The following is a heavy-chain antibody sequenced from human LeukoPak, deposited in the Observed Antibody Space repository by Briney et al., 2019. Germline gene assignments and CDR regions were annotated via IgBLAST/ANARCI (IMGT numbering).Heavy chain of an antibody. CDR2: IIPIFGTA. D-gene: IGHD4-17*01. CDR1: GGTFSSYA. J-gene: IGHJ6*03. V-gene: IGHV1-69*05. CDR3: ARGAHYGDSPYYYYMDV. Sequence: SVKVSCKASGGTFSSYAISWVRQAPGQGLEWMGRIIPIFGTANYAQKFQGRVTITTDESTSPAYMELSSLRSEDTVVYYCARGAHYGDSPYYYYMDVWGKGTTVTVSS.